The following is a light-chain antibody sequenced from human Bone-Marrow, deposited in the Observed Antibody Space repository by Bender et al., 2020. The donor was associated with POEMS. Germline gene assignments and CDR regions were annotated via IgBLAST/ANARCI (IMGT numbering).Light chain of an antibody. V-gene: IGLV2-18*02. CDR2: DVS. J-gene: IGLJ3*02. Sequence: QSALTQPPSVSGSPGQSVTISCTGTSSDVGSYNYVCWYQQPPGTAPKLVIYDVSDRPSGVPDRFSGSKSGNTASLTISGLQAEDEADYYCSSYTSSNTLVFGGGTKLTVL. CDR3: SSYTSSNTLV. CDR1: SSDVGSYNY.